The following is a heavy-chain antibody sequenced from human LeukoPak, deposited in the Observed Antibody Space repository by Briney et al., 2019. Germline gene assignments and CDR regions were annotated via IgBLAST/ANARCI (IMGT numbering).Heavy chain of an antibody. D-gene: IGHD2-2*01. J-gene: IGHJ1*01. CDR2: NSRSGST. Sequence: GCSLSLSSTAYGDYTSNNPMSRVRKPPVTTLERDKDNSRSGSTYYAASVKGRFTISRDNSNNTLYLQMNSLRAEDTAVYYCARSLGFCSSSNCQEYLQHWGQGTPVTVSS. CDR3: ARSLGFCSSSNCQEYLQH. CDR1: GDYTSNNP. V-gene: IGHV3-53*01.